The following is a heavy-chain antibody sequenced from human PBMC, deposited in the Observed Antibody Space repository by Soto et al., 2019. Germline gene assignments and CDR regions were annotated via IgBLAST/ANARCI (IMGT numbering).Heavy chain of an antibody. CDR1: GGTFSSYA. D-gene: IGHD3-3*01. J-gene: IGHJ6*02. Sequence: QVQLVQSGAEVKKPGSSVKVSCKASGGTFSSYAISWVRQAPGQGLEWMGGIIPIFGTANYAQKFQGRVTITADESTSTAYMELSSLRSEDTAMYYCARPTTRSGPYYYYYYGMDVWGQGTTVTVSS. CDR3: ARPTTRSGPYYYYYYGMDV. CDR2: IIPIFGTA. V-gene: IGHV1-69*01.